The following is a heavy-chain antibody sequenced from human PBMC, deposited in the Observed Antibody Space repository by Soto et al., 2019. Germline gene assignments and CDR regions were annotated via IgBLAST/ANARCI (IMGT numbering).Heavy chain of an antibody. Sequence: EVQLLESGGGLVQPGGSLRLSCEASGFTFSSYTLSWVRQGPGKGLEWVSGISSSGGSTVYADSVKGRFTISRDNFKNTVYLQMNSLRAEDTAVYYCAKAWGDYWRQGTPVTVSS. D-gene: IGHD7-27*01. CDR2: ISSSGGST. CDR1: GFTFSSYT. J-gene: IGHJ4*02. V-gene: IGHV3-23*01. CDR3: AKAWGDY.